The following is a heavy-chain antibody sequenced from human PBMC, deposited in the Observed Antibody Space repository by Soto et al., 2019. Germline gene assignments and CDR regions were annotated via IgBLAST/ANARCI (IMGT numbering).Heavy chain of an antibody. CDR1: GFTFSSYA. J-gene: IGHJ5*02. D-gene: IGHD6-13*01. Sequence: GGSLRLSCAASGFTFSSYAMSWVRQAPGKGLEWVSAISGSGGSTYYADSVKGRFTISRDNSKNTLYLQMNSLRAEDTAVFYCAKENGYSSSWYSWFDPWGQGTLVTVSS. CDR3: AKENGYSSSWYSWFDP. V-gene: IGHV3-23*01. CDR2: ISGSGGST.